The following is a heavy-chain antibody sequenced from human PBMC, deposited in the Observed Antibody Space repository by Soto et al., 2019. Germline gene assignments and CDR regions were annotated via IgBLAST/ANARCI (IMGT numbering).Heavy chain of an antibody. V-gene: IGHV3-30-3*01. CDR3: ARDRVIRYTGYELDL. CDR2: MTSDGSSK. CDR1: GFAFNSHS. D-gene: IGHD3-9*01. J-gene: IGHJ5*02. Sequence: QMQLLESGGGVVQPGKALRLSCAASGFAFNSHSMHWVRQAPGKGLEWLALMTSDGSSKFYADSVKGRCTISRDNSKNTRYLERNSLRSEDTAVYYCARDRVIRYTGYELDLWGQGTLVTVSS.